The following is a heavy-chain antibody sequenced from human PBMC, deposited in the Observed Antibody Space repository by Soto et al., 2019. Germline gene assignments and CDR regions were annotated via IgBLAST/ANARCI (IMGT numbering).Heavy chain of an antibody. CDR1: GFTFSSYA. V-gene: IGHV3-30-3*01. J-gene: IGHJ4*02. CDR3: ARDEKYYYDSSGYSQFDY. Sequence: QVQLVESGGGEVQPGRSLRLSCAASGFTFSSYAMHWVRQAPGKGLEWVAVISYDGSNKYYADSVKGRFTISRDNSKNTLYLQMNSLRAEDTAVYYCARDEKYYYDSSGYSQFDYWGQGTLVTVSS. D-gene: IGHD3-22*01. CDR2: ISYDGSNK.